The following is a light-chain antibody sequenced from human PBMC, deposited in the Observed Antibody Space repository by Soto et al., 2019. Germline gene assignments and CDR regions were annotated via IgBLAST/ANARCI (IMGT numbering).Light chain of an antibody. CDR2: ATS. J-gene: IGKJ1*01. CDR1: QSVSSN. Sequence: IVMTQSPATLSVSPGERATLSCRASQSVSSNLAWYQQKPGQAPRLLIYATSTRATGIPARFSGSGSGTEFSLTINSLQSEDFAVYYCQQYNNWPRTFGQGT. V-gene: IGKV3-15*01. CDR3: QQYNNWPRT.